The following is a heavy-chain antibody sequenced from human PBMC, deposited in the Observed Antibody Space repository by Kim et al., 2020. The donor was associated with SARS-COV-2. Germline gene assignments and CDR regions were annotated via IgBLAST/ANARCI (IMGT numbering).Heavy chain of an antibody. D-gene: IGHD1-26*01. Sequence: SETLSLTCAVYGGSFSGYYWSWIRQPPGKGLEWIGEINHSGSTNYNPSLKSRVTISVDTSKNQFSLKLSSVTAADTAVYYCARGPLYRKGCPAFDIWGQGTMVTVSS. CDR3: ARGPLYRKGCPAFDI. J-gene: IGHJ3*02. V-gene: IGHV4-34*01. CDR1: GGSFSGYY. CDR2: INHSGST.